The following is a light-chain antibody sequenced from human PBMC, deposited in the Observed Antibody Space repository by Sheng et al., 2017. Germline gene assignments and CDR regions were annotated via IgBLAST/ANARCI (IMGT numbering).Light chain of an antibody. J-gene: IGLJ1*01. Sequence: FVLTQPHSVSESPGRTVTISCTRSRGSIDSNYVQWYQQRPGSPPSAVIYEDHQRPSGVPDRFSGSIDSSSNSASLTISGLRTEDEADYYCQSXDSSDRNVFGTGTKVTV. CDR3: QSXDSSDRNV. CDR2: EDH. V-gene: IGLV6-57*01. CDR1: RGSIDSNY.